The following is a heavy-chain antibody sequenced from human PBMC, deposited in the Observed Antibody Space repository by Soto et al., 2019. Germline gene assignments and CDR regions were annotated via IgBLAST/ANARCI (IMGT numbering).Heavy chain of an antibody. V-gene: IGHV1-8*01. CDR3: ARERETQGFAS. D-gene: IGHD1-26*01. CDR2: MNPNSGNA. Sequence: QVQLVQSGAEVKKPGASVKVSCKASGYTFTSYDINWVRQATGQGLEWMGWMNPNSGNAGYAQRFQGRVTMTRNTSITTGYLELSSLRSEDTAVYYCARERETQGFASWGQGTLVTVSS. J-gene: IGHJ5*01. CDR1: GYTFTSYD.